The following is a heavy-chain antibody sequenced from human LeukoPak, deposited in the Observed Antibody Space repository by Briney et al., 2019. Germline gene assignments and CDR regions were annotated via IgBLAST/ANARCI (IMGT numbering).Heavy chain of an antibody. D-gene: IGHD2-15*01. CDR3: ARGTPPHFFVVVGAATIYFDY. J-gene: IGHJ4*02. CDR1: GGSISSSSYY. Sequence: SETLSLTCTVSGGSISSSSYYWGWIRQPPGKGLEWIGSIYYSGSTYYNPSLKSRVTISVDTSKNQFSLKLSSVTAADKGRYYWARGTPPHFFVVVGAATIYFDYWGQGTLVTVSS. V-gene: IGHV4-39*07. CDR2: IYYSGST.